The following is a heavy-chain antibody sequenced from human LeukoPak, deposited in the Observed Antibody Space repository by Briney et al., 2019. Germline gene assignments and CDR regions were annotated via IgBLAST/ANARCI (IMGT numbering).Heavy chain of an antibody. D-gene: IGHD4-17*01. CDR2: INGDGTSTST. CDR1: GFTFSTYW. CDR3: ARDRDYGARDY. V-gene: IGHV3-74*01. Sequence: PGGSLRLSCAASGFTFSTYWMHWVRQAPGKGLVWVSRINGDGTSTSTSYADSVKGRFTISRDNAKNTLYLHMNTLRAEDTAVYYCARDRDYGARDYWGQGTLVTVSS. J-gene: IGHJ4*02.